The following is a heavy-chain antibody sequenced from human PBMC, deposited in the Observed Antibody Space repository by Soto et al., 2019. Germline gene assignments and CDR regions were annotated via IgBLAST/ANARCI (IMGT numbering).Heavy chain of an antibody. CDR2: IYYSGSA. D-gene: IGHD1-26*01. CDR1: GVSIRGFY. V-gene: IGHV4-59*01. CDR3: ARRSTTDYFDY. Sequence: PSETLSLTCSVSGVSIRGFYWSWIRQPPGKGLEWIGNIYYSGSANYNPSLKSRVTIFVDTSKNQLSLKLSSVAAADTAIYYCARRSTTDYFDYWGQGTPVTVSS. J-gene: IGHJ4*02.